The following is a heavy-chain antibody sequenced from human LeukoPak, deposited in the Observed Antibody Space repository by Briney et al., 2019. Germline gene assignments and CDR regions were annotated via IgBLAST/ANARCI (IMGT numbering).Heavy chain of an antibody. J-gene: IGHJ4*02. V-gene: IGHV7-4-1*02. D-gene: IGHD6-13*01. CDR1: GYTFGSHS. CDR2: INTNTGNP. Sequence: GASVKVSCKASGYTFGSHSLNWVRQAPGQGPEWMGWINTNTGNPTYAQAFTERFVFFLDTSVSTAYLQISSLKAEDTAVYYCARDPLGIANWGQGTLVTVSS. CDR3: ARDPLGIAN.